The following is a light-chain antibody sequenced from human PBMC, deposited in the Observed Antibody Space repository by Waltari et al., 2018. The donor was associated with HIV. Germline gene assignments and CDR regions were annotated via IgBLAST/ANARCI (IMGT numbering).Light chain of an antibody. CDR1: NSNIGNNY. J-gene: IGLJ3*02. CDR2: DNN. V-gene: IGLV1-51*01. CDR3: GTWDSSLSAVV. Sequence: QSVLTQPPSVSAAPGPKVTISCSGRNSNIGNNYVSWYQQIPGTAPNLLIYDNNKRPSGIPDRFSGSKSDTSATLGITGLQTGDEADYRCGTWDSSLSAVVFGGGTKLTVL.